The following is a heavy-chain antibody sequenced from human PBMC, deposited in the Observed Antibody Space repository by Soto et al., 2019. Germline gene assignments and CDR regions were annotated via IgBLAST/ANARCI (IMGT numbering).Heavy chain of an antibody. Sequence: QLQLQESGPGLVKPSETLSLTCTVSGGSISSSSSSWGWIRQPPGKGLEWLGIISYSGSTYYSPSPKIRVTISVDASKNLFSLKLSSVTAADTAVYYCARTYVTDVVVVPASKDYIDVWGKGTTVTVSS. D-gene: IGHD2-2*01. J-gene: IGHJ6*03. CDR1: GGSISSSSSS. CDR3: ARTYVTDVVVVPASKDYIDV. V-gene: IGHV4-39*01. CDR2: ISYSGST.